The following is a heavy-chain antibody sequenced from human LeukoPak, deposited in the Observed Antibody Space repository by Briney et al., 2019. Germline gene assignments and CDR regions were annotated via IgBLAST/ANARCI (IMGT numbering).Heavy chain of an antibody. CDR2: ISGSGGST. V-gene: IGHV3-23*01. CDR3: AKGLAVSGTYFDY. D-gene: IGHD1-26*01. Sequence: PGGSLRLSCAASGFTFSSYAMSWVRQAPGKGLEWVSAISGSGGSTYYADSVKGRFTISRDNSKSTLYLQINSLRAEDTALYYCAKGLAVSGTYFDYWGQGTLVTVSS. J-gene: IGHJ4*02. CDR1: GFTFSSYA.